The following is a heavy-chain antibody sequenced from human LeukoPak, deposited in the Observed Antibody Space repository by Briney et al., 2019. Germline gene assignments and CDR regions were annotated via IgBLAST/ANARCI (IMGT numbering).Heavy chain of an antibody. CDR1: GDSISSSSYY. Sequence: SETLSLTCTVSGDSISSSSYYWGWVRQPPGKGPEWIATLHNSGSTYYNPSLRSRVTISVDTSKNQFSLKVTSLTAADTAVYYCTRLDDYSSSFFDYWGQGTLDTVSS. V-gene: IGHV4-39*07. CDR3: TRLDDYSSSFFDY. D-gene: IGHD6-6*01. J-gene: IGHJ4*02. CDR2: LHNSGST.